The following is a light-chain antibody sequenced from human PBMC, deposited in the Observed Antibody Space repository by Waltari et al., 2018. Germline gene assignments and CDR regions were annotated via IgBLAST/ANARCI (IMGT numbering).Light chain of an antibody. CDR3: SSYTSSSTLCV. Sequence: QSVLTQPPSLSGAPGERVTIPCTGSSPHIGAGHHVRRYQQLPGTAPKLLIYGNVHRPSGVSNRFSGSKSGNTASLTISGLQAEDEADYYCSSYTSSSTLCVFGTGTKVTVL. V-gene: IGLV1-40*01. CDR2: GNV. CDR1: SPHIGAGHH. J-gene: IGLJ1*01.